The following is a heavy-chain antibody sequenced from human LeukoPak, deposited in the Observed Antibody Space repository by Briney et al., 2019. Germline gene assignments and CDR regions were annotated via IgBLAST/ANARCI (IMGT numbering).Heavy chain of an antibody. CDR1: GYTFTDYD. Sequence: ASVKVSCKASGYTFTDYDVHWVRQAPGQGLEWMGWINPNSGGTNYAQKFQGRVTMTRDTSISTAYMELSRLRSDDTAVYYCARDRDYGDYYYYVDVWGKGTTVTVSS. CDR2: INPNSGGT. V-gene: IGHV1-2*02. CDR3: ARDRDYGDYYYYVDV. J-gene: IGHJ6*03. D-gene: IGHD4-17*01.